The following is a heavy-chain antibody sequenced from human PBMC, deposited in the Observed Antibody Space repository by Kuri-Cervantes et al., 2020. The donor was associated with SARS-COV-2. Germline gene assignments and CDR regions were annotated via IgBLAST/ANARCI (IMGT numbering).Heavy chain of an antibody. J-gene: IGHJ4*02. CDR1: GFTFSRYS. CDR2: IKQDGSEK. CDR3: ASQYSSSWNY. V-gene: IGHV3-7*01. Sequence: GESLKISCAASGFTFSRYSMNWVRQAPGKGLEWVANIKQDGSEKYYVDSVKGRFTISRDNAKNSLYLQMNSLRAEDTAVYYCASQYSSSWNYWGQGTLVTVSS. D-gene: IGHD6-13*01.